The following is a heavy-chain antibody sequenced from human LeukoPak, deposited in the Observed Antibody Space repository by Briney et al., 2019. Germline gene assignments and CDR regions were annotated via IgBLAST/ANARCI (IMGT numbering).Heavy chain of an antibody. CDR3: ARQKAGNCFDP. CDR1: GGSISSDY. V-gene: IGHV4-4*09. CDR2: IYTSGSN. J-gene: IGHJ5*02. D-gene: IGHD6-19*01. Sequence: SETLSLTCTVSGGSISSDYWSWIRHPPRKGLEWIGYIYTSGSNHYNPSLKSRVTISGDTSKNQFSLKLSSVTAADTAVYYCARQKAGNCFDPWGQGTPVTVSS.